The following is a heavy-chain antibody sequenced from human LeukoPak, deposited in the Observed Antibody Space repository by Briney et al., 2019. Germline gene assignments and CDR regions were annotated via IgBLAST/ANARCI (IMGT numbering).Heavy chain of an antibody. Sequence: PGGSLRLSCAASGFTFSSYAMSWVRQAPGKGLEWVSAISGSGGSTYYADSVKGRFTISRDNSKNTLYLQMNSLRAEDTAVYYCAKDILTGIAVADVFDYWGQGTLVPVSS. CDR3: AKDILTGIAVADVFDY. V-gene: IGHV3-23*01. CDR1: GFTFSSYA. CDR2: ISGSGGST. D-gene: IGHD6-19*01. J-gene: IGHJ4*02.